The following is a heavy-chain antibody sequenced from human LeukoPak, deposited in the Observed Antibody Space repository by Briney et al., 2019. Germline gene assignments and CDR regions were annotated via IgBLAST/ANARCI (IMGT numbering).Heavy chain of an antibody. Sequence: GGSLRLSCAASGFTFSSYWMSWVRQAPGEGLEWVANIKQDGSEKYYVDSVKGRFTISRDNAKNSLYLQMNSLRAEDTAVYYCARESRAIVVVAATGWFDPWGQGTLVTVSS. J-gene: IGHJ5*02. V-gene: IGHV3-7*01. CDR3: ARESRAIVVVAATGWFDP. CDR2: IKQDGSEK. D-gene: IGHD2-15*01. CDR1: GFTFSSYW.